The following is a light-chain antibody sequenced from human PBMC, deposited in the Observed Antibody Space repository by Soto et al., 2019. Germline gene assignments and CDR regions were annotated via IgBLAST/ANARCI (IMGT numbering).Light chain of an antibody. CDR2: DAS. J-gene: IGKJ4*01. CDR1: QSVSGW. CDR3: QKYNSAPLT. V-gene: IGKV1-5*01. Sequence: DIQMTQSPSTLSASVGDTLTVTCLASQSVSGWLAWYQQKPGEXPKXXIYDASALPRGVPSRFRGSVSGTKFTLTISRLQPEDGAAYYGQKYNSAPLTFGGGTKVDIK.